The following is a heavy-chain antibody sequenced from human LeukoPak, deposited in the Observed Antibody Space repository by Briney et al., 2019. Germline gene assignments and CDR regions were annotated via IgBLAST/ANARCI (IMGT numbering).Heavy chain of an antibody. Sequence: SETLSLTCIVSGGSISSYYWTWIRQPPGRGLEWVGYISYGGSTNYNPSLKSRVTISVDTSTNQFSLKLSSVTAADTAVYYCARGIFGMVLNAFDLWGRGTMVTVSS. CDR1: GGSISSYY. CDR3: ARGIFGMVLNAFDL. CDR2: ISYGGST. D-gene: IGHD3-3*01. V-gene: IGHV4-59*01. J-gene: IGHJ3*01.